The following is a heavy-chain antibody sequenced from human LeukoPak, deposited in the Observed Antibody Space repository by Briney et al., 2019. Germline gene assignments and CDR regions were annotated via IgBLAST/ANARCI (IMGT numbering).Heavy chain of an antibody. Sequence: SETLSLTCTVSGGSISSYYWSWIRQPPGKGLEWMGYSYYSGSTNYNPSLKSRVTISVDTSKNQFSLKLSSVTAADTAVYYCARRVDGSGSSYHYGMGVWGQRTTVTVSS. CDR3: ARRVDGSGSSYHYGMGV. V-gene: IGHV4-59*08. CDR1: GGSISSYY. D-gene: IGHD3-10*01. CDR2: SYYSGST. J-gene: IGHJ6*02.